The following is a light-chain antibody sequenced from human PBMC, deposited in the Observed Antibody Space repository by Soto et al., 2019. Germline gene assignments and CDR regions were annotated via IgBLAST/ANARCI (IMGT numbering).Light chain of an antibody. J-gene: IGKJ4*01. CDR1: QLISSY. V-gene: IGKV1-9*01. CDR3: PPHYCYPRS. Sequence: DLPLTPSPSQKSASVGDRVTITCRASQLISSYLGWYQEKPGKAPKLLIYGASTLQSGVPSRFSGSGSGTEFTLTIISLQPEDFATYYCPPHYCYPRSFGGGTKVDIK. CDR2: GAS.